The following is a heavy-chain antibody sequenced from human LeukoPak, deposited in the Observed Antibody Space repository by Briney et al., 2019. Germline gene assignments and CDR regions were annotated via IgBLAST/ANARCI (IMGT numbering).Heavy chain of an antibody. CDR1: GYTFTGYY. CDR2: INPNSGGT. D-gene: IGHD3-9*01. V-gene: IGHV1-2*02. CDR3: ARARLGSTYYDILTGYQTPYFDY. J-gene: IGHJ4*02. Sequence: ASVKVSCKASGYTFTGYYMHWVRQAPGQGLEWMGWINPNSGGTNYAQKFQGRVTMTRDTSISTAYMELSRLRSDDTAVYYCARARLGSTYYDILTGYQTPYFDYWGQGTLVTVSS.